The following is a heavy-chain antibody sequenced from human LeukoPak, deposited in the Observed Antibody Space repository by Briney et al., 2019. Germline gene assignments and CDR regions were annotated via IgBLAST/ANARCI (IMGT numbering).Heavy chain of an antibody. D-gene: IGHD3-3*01. CDR1: GGSISSYY. V-gene: IGHV4-59*01. CDR3: AGNYDFWSGYPYYYYYYMDV. CDR2: IYYSGST. Sequence: SETLSLTCTVSGGSISSYYWSWIRQPPGKGLEWIGYIYYSGSTNYNPSLKSRVTMSVDTSKNQFSLKLSSVTAADTAVYYCAGNYDFWSGYPYYYYYYMDVWGKGTTVTVSS. J-gene: IGHJ6*03.